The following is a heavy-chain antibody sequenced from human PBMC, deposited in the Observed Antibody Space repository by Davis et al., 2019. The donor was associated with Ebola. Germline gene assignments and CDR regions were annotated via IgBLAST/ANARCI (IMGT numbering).Heavy chain of an antibody. Sequence: GGSLRLSCAASGFTFSSYGMHWVRQAPGKGLEWVAIISYDGINKYYGDSVKGRFTISRDNSKNTLYLQMNSLRAEDTAVYYCARDWAGLDVWGKGTTVTVSS. CDR2: ISYDGINK. J-gene: IGHJ6*04. V-gene: IGHV3-30*03. D-gene: IGHD3-16*01. CDR3: ARDWAGLDV. CDR1: GFTFSSYG.